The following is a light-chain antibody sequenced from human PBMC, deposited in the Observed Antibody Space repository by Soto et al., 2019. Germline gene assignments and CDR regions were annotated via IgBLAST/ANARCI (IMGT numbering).Light chain of an antibody. CDR3: GTWDNSLSIYV. V-gene: IGLV1-51*02. J-gene: IGLJ1*01. CDR1: SSNIGNNY. Sequence: SVLPQPPSVYASPGQKVTISCSGTSSNIGNNYVSWYQHFPGTAPKLLIYEDNKRPSEIPDRFSGSKSGTSATLGITGLQTGDEADYYCGTWDNSLSIYVFATGTKVTVL. CDR2: EDN.